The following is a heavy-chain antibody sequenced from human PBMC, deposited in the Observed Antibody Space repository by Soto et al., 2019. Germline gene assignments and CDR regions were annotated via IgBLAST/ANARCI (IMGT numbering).Heavy chain of an antibody. V-gene: IGHV1-18*01. CDR2: ITVSNGNP. J-gene: IGHJ4*02. CDR3: ARWLQLRPLDY. D-gene: IGHD1-1*01. Sequence: QVPLAQSGGEVKKPGASVKVSCKASGYTFTSFGIGWVRQAPGQGLEYMGWITVSNGNPNYAPKFQDRVTMTVDTSTSTAYMELRSLISDDTAMYYCARWLQLRPLDYWGQGTLVTVSS. CDR1: GYTFTSFG.